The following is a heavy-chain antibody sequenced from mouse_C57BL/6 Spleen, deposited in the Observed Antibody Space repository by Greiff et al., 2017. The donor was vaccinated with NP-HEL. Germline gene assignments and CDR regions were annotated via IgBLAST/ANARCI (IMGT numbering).Heavy chain of an antibody. J-gene: IGHJ2*01. V-gene: IGHV1-15*01. D-gene: IGHD1-1*01. CDR1: GYTFTDYE. Sequence: QVQLQQSGAELVRPGASVTLSCKASGYTFTDYEMHWVKQTPVHGLEWIGAIDPETGGTAYNQKFKGKAILTADKSSSTAYMELRSLTSEDSAVYYCTRPSSYYGSSYGRYFDYWGQGTTLTVSS. CDR3: TRPSSYYGSSYGRYFDY. CDR2: IDPETGGT.